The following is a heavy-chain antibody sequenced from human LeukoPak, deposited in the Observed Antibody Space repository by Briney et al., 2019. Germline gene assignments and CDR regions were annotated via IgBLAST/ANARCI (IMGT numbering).Heavy chain of an antibody. V-gene: IGHV3-21*01. Sequence: GGSLRLSCAASGFTFSSYSMNWVRQAPGKGLEWVSSISSSSSYIYYADSVKGRFTISRDNAKNSLYLQMNSLRAEDTAVYYCAHLGYCSSTSCYTTASDAFDIWGQGTMVTVSS. CDR3: AHLGYCSSTSCYTTASDAFDI. D-gene: IGHD2-2*02. CDR1: GFTFSSYS. CDR2: ISSSSSYI. J-gene: IGHJ3*02.